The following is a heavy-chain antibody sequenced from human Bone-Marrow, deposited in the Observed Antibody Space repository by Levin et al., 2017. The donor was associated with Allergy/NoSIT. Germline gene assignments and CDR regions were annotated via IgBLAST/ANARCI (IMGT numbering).Heavy chain of an antibody. J-gene: IGHJ3*02. CDR2: IFYSWNT. Sequence: SQTLSLTFAVSGGSILSDRYYWGWIRQPPGKGLDWIGYIFYSWNTHSDPSLKGRVTISVATSKNQFYLRLTSVTGADTAVYYWARKDRRGRKSFDIWGQGTMVTVSS. D-gene: IGHD1-14*01. V-gene: IGHV4-39*07. CDR3: ARKDRRGRKSFDI. CDR1: GGSILSDRYY.